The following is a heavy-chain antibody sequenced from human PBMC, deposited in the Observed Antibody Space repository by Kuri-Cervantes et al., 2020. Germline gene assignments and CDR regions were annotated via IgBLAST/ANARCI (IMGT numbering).Heavy chain of an antibody. Sequence: GGSLRPSCAASGFTLSSYGTHWVRPAPGKWRGWVAVIWYVGSNKYYADSVKGRFTISRDNSKNALYLQMNSLRAEDPAVYYGARARGVLWFGALQYGMDVWGQGTTVTVSS. CDR1: GFTLSSYG. J-gene: IGHJ6*02. D-gene: IGHD3-10*01. CDR3: ARARGVLWFGALQYGMDV. CDR2: IWYVGSNK. V-gene: IGHV3-33*01.